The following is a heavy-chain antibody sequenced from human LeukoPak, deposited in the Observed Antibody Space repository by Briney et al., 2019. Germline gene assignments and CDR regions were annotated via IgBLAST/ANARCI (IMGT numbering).Heavy chain of an antibody. J-gene: IGHJ4*02. D-gene: IGHD3-10*01. CDR3: VRHISVVRGETFDF. CDR1: GDSISSSSNY. Sequence: SETLSLTCTVSGDSISSSSNYWGWIRQPPGKGLEWIGSIYYSGTTYYNSSLKSRVTISVDTSKSQFSLNLASVTAADTAVYYCVRHISVVRGETFDFWGQGSLVTVSS. V-gene: IGHV4-39*01. CDR2: IYYSGTT.